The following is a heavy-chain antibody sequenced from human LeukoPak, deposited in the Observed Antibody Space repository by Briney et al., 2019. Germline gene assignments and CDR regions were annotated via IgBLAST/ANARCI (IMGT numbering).Heavy chain of an antibody. J-gene: IGHJ5*02. Sequence: ASVKVSCKASGYTFTGDYMHWVRQAPGQGLEWMGWINPNSGGTNYAQKFQGRVTMTRDTSISTAYMELSRLRSDDTAVYYCARGLGIAVAGSAPLNWFDPWGQGTLVTVSS. V-gene: IGHV1-2*02. CDR3: ARGLGIAVAGSAPLNWFDP. D-gene: IGHD6-19*01. CDR2: INPNSGGT. CDR1: GYTFTGDY.